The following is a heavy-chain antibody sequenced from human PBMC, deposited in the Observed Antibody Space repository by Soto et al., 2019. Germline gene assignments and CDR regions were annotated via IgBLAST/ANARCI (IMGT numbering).Heavy chain of an antibody. Sequence: GASVKVSCKASGYTFTSYGISWVRQAPGQGLEWMGWISAYNGNTNYAQKLQGRVTMTTDTSTSTAYMELRSLRSDDTAVYYCARDKCSGGSCYSALWGQGTLVTVSS. CDR2: ISAYNGNT. CDR3: ARDKCSGGSCYSAL. J-gene: IGHJ4*02. CDR1: GYTFTSYG. D-gene: IGHD2-15*01. V-gene: IGHV1-18*01.